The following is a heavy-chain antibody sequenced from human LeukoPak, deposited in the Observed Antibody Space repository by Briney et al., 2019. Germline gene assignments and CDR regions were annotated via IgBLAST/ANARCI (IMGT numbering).Heavy chain of an antibody. CDR3: ATSQGSWPDYFDY. D-gene: IGHD6-13*01. CDR2: ISTSGDSI. Sequence: GGSLRLSCAASGFTFSSYEMNWVRQAPGKGLEWVSYISTSGDSIYYADSVKGRFTISRDNAKNSLFLQMNSLRAEDTAVYYCATSQGSWPDYFDYWGQGTLVTVSS. J-gene: IGHJ4*02. CDR1: GFTFSSYE. V-gene: IGHV3-48*03.